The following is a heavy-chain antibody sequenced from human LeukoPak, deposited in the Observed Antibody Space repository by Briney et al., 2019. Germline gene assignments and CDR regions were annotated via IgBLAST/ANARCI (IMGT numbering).Heavy chain of an antibody. D-gene: IGHD2-2*01. CDR1: GFTFSSYE. V-gene: IGHV3-48*03. Sequence: GGSLRLSCAASGFTFSSYEMNWVRQAPGKGLEWVSYISSSGSTIYYADSVKGRFTISRDKAKSTLYLQMNSLRAEETAVYYCARGVFLVPAVVLLNYWGEGTLVTVSS. CDR2: ISSSGSTI. CDR3: ARGVFLVPAVVLLNY. J-gene: IGHJ4*02.